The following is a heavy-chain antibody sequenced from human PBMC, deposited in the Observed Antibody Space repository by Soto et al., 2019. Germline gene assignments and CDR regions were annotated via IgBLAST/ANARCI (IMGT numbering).Heavy chain of an antibody. CDR3: ARVSSDSFYYYYYDMDV. J-gene: IGHJ6*03. CDR1: GYTFTSSG. CDR2: ISAYNGNT. D-gene: IGHD2-21*02. V-gene: IGHV1-18*01. Sequence: ASVKVSCKASGYTFTSSGISWVRQAPGQGLEWMGWISAYNGNTNYAQKLQGRVTMTTDTSTSTAYMELRSLRSDDTAVYYCARVSSDSFYYYYYDMDVWGKGTIVTVSS.